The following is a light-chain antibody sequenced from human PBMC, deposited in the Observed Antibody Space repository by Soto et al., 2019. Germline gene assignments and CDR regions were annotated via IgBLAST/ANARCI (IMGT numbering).Light chain of an antibody. CDR3: QSFDSSLNGYV. Sequence: QSVLTQPPSVSGAPGQRVTISCAGTSSNIGAGFDIHWYQQLPGTAPKLLIFGNINRPSGVPDRFSGSKSGTSASLAITGLQAEDEADCYCQSFDSSLNGYVFGTGTKVTVL. J-gene: IGLJ1*01. V-gene: IGLV1-40*01. CDR2: GNI. CDR1: SSNIGAGFD.